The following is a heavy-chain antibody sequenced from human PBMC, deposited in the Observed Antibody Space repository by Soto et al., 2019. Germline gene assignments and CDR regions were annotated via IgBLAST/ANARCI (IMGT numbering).Heavy chain of an antibody. J-gene: IGHJ4*02. V-gene: IGHV3-74*01. CDR3: ATGGYSYGCGY. D-gene: IGHD5-18*01. Sequence: EVQLVESGGGLVQPGGSLRLSCVGSGFTFSSYWMHWVRQAPGKGPVWVSRINPAGSASSYADFVKGRVIVSRDNAKNTLYLEMNSLSAEDTAVYYCATGGYSYGCGYWGQGTLVTVSS. CDR2: INPAGSAS. CDR1: GFTFSSYW.